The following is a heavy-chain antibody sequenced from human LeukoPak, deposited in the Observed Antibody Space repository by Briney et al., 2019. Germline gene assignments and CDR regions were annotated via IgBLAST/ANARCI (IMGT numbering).Heavy chain of an antibody. D-gene: IGHD3-22*01. J-gene: IGHJ5*02. Sequence: PGGSLRLSCAASGFTFSSYGMHWVRQAPGKGLEWVAVISYDGSNKYYADSVKGRFTISRDNSKNTLYLQMNSLRAEDTAVYYCARGSGSYYDSSGYYWDWFDPWGQGTLVTVSS. CDR1: GFTFSSYG. CDR2: ISYDGSNK. CDR3: ARGSGSYYDSSGYYWDWFDP. V-gene: IGHV3-30*03.